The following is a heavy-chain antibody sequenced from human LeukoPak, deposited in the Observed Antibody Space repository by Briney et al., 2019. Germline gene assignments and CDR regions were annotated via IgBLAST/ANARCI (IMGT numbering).Heavy chain of an antibody. Sequence: PGGSLRLSCVASGFSISSGYMTWARQAPGKALEWVSLLYSDDSAYYPDSVKGRFTISRDNSKSTLHLQMDTLRTEDTAMYYCARGPWQGSTTLHWGQGIMVTVSS. CDR2: LYSDDSA. J-gene: IGHJ4*02. CDR1: GFSISSGY. CDR3: ARGPWQGSTTLH. V-gene: IGHV3-66*02. D-gene: IGHD1-26*01.